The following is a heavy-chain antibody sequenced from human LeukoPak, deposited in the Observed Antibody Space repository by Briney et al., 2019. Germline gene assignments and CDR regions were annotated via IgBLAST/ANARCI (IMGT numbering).Heavy chain of an antibody. CDR1: GFTFSSYG. CDR2: IWYDGSNK. CDR3: ARDLGYCSGGSCYLEGMDV. J-gene: IGHJ6*02. Sequence: GGSLRLSCAASGFTFSSYGMHWVRQAPGKGLEWVAVIWYDGSNKYYADSVKGRFTISRDNSKNTLYLQMNSLRAEDTAVYYCARDLGYCSGGSCYLEGMDVWGQGTTVTVSS. V-gene: IGHV3-30*19. D-gene: IGHD2-15*01.